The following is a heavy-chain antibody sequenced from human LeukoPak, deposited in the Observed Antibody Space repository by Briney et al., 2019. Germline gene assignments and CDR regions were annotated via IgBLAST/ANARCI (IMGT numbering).Heavy chain of an antibody. J-gene: IGHJ4*02. CDR3: ARDLGMAALRGADYFDY. CDR2: INPNSGGT. CDR1: GYTFTGYY. V-gene: IGHV1-2*02. Sequence: GASVKVSCKASGYTFTGYYMHWVRQAPGQGLEWMGWINPNSGGTNYAQKFQGRVTMTRDTSISTAYMELSRLRSDDTAVYYCARDLGMAALRGADYFDYWGQGTLVTVSS. D-gene: IGHD6-13*01.